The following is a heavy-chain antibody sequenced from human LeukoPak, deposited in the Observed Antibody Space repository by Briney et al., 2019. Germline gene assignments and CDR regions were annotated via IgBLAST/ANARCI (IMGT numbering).Heavy chain of an antibody. D-gene: IGHD3-3*01. CDR3: AGGITIFGVVNPFDL. V-gene: IGHV3-30-3*01. Sequence: GRSLRLSCAASGFTFSSYAMHWVRQAPGKGLEWVAVISYDGSNKYYADSVKGRFTISRDNSKNTLYLQMNSLRAEDTAVYYCAGGITIFGVVNPFDLWGRSTLVTVSS. CDR1: GFTFSSYA. J-gene: IGHJ2*01. CDR2: ISYDGSNK.